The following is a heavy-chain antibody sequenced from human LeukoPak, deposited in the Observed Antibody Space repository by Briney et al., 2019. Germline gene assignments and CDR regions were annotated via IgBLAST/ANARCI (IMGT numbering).Heavy chain of an antibody. D-gene: IGHD2-15*01. Sequence: PGGSLRLSCAASGFTFSTYGMSWVRQAPGKGLEWVSAVSSTGGTTYYADSVKGRFTISRDNSKNTLFLQINSLRAEDTAVYYCAKNGDRGAFCSGGTCYPYYYYYMTSGAKGPRSPSP. CDR3: AKNGDRGAFCSGGTCYPYYYYYMTS. J-gene: IGHJ6*03. V-gene: IGHV3-23*01. CDR2: VSSTGGTT. CDR1: GFTFSTYG.